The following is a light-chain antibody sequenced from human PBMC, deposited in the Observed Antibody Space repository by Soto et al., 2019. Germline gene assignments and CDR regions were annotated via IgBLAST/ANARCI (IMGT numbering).Light chain of an antibody. CDR1: STDVGGYSY. Sequence: QSVLTQPRSVSGSPGHSVTISCTGTSTDVGGYSYVSWYQQHPGKVPKLIISDVSKRPSGVPDRFSGSKFGNTASLTISGLLAEDEADYYCCSYVGAFTYVFGSGTQLTVL. CDR2: DVS. V-gene: IGLV2-11*01. J-gene: IGLJ7*01. CDR3: CSYVGAFTYV.